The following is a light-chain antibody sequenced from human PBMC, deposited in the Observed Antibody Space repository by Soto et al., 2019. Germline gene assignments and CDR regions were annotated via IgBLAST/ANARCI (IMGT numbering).Light chain of an antibody. CDR3: QQYLTTPHP. Sequence: DIVMTQSPDSLAVSLGERATINCKSSQTIFYNSRNKDFLAWYQQKPGHPPKLLIYWASTRESGVPDRFSGSGSGTDFTLTISSLQAEDVALYFCQQYLTTPHPFGQGTRMEIK. V-gene: IGKV4-1*01. J-gene: IGKJ2*01. CDR2: WAS. CDR1: QTIFYNSRNKDF.